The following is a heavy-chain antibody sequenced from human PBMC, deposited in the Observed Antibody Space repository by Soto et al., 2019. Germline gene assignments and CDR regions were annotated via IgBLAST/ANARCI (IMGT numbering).Heavy chain of an antibody. V-gene: IGHV1-69*08. Sequence: QVQLVQSGAEVKKPGSSVKVSCKASGGTFSSYTISWVRQAPGQGLEWMGRIIPILGIANYAQKFQGRVTITADKSTSTAYMELSSLRSEDTAVYYCARDQGGYDWRYYYMDVWGKGTTVTVSS. CDR1: GGTFSSYT. CDR3: ARDQGGYDWRYYYMDV. D-gene: IGHD5-12*01. CDR2: IIPILGIA. J-gene: IGHJ6*03.